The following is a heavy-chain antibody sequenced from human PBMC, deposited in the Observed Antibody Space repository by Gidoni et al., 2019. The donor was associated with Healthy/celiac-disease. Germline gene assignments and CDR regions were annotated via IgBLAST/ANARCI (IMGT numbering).Heavy chain of an antibody. J-gene: IGHJ4*02. Sequence: EVQLVESGGGLVQPGRSLRLSCAASGFTFDDYAMHWVRQAPGKGLEWVSGISWNSGSIGYADSVKGRFTISRDNAKNSLYLQMNSLRAEDTALYYCAKDITYDSSGYCFDYWGQGTLVTVSS. CDR3: AKDITYDSSGYCFDY. CDR1: GFTFDDYA. V-gene: IGHV3-9*01. D-gene: IGHD3-22*01. CDR2: ISWNSGSI.